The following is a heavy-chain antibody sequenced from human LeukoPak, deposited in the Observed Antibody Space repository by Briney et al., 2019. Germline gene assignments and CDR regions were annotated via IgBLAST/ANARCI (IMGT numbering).Heavy chain of an antibody. V-gene: IGHV3-30*02. CDR1: GFTFSSYG. CDR2: IRYDGSNK. CDR3: AKDLVVVPAAKYNWFDP. Sequence: PGGSLRLSCAASGFTFSSYGMHWLRQAPGKGLEWVAFIRYDGSNKYYADSVKGRFTISRDNSKNTLYLQMNSLRAENTAVYYCAKDLVVVPAAKYNWFDPWGQGALVTVSS. J-gene: IGHJ5*02. D-gene: IGHD2-2*01.